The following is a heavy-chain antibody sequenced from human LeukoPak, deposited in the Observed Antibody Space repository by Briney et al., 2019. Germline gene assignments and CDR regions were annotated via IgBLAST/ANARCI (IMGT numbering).Heavy chain of an antibody. Sequence: GESLKISCKGSGYSFTSYWIGWVRQMPGKGLEWMGIIYPGDSDTRYSPSFQGQVTISVDKSITTAHLQWSSLKASDTAMYYCARGHHVVVATATWASDAFDLWGQGTMVTVSS. CDR3: ARGHHVVVATATWASDAFDL. CDR1: GYSFTSYW. J-gene: IGHJ3*01. D-gene: IGHD2-21*02. V-gene: IGHV5-51*01. CDR2: IYPGDSDT.